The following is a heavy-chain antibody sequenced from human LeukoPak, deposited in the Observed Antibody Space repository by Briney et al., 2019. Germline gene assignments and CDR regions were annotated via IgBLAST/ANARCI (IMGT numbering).Heavy chain of an antibody. Sequence: ASVKVSCKASGYTFTSYDINWVRQATGQGLEWMGWMNPNSGNTGYAQKFQGRVTMTRNTSISTAYMGLSSLRSEDTAVYYCARRTPLPHLDYYYYYMDVWGKGTTVTISS. CDR2: MNPNSGNT. V-gene: IGHV1-8*01. CDR1: GYTFTSYD. J-gene: IGHJ6*03. D-gene: IGHD3-16*01. CDR3: ARRTPLPHLDYYYYYMDV.